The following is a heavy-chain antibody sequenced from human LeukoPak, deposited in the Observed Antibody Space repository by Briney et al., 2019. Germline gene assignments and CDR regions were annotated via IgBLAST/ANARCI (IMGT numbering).Heavy chain of an antibody. V-gene: IGHV3-23*01. D-gene: IGHD1-26*01. J-gene: IGHJ4*02. CDR2: IGYGGSDT. CDR3: AKDRHKKRLVGTTTRGHFDY. CDR1: GFTLSSYE. Sequence: GGSLRLSCTVSGFTLSSYEMTWFRQAPGKGLEWVSSIGYGGSDTHYADSVKGRFTVSRDNSKNTLYLQLNSLRADDTAVYYCAKDRHKKRLVGTTTRGHFDYWGQGTLVIVSS.